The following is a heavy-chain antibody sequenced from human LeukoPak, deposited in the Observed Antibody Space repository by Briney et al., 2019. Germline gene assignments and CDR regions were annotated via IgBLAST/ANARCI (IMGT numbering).Heavy chain of an antibody. Sequence: PSETLSLTRTVSGGSISSSSYYWGWIRQPPGKGLEWIGSIYYSGSTYYNPSLKSRVTISVDTSKNQFSLKLSSVTAADTAVYYCARHATYYDFWSGYYTGYSLTSYDAFDIWGQGTMVTVSS. CDR2: IYYSGST. D-gene: IGHD3-3*01. J-gene: IGHJ3*02. CDR3: ARHATYYDFWSGYYTGYSLTSYDAFDI. V-gene: IGHV4-39*01. CDR1: GGSISSSSYY.